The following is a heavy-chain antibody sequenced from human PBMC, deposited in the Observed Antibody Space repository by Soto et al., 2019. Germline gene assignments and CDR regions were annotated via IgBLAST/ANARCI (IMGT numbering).Heavy chain of an antibody. Sequence: PGESLKISCKGSGYSITSYWIGWVRQMPGKGLEWMGIIYPGDSDTRYSPSFQGQVTISADKSISTAYLQWSSLKASDTAMYYCASRSIAAAGNYYYMDVWGKGTTVTVSS. J-gene: IGHJ6*03. CDR2: IYPGDSDT. D-gene: IGHD6-13*01. CDR3: ASRSIAAAGNYYYMDV. CDR1: GYSITSYW. V-gene: IGHV5-51*01.